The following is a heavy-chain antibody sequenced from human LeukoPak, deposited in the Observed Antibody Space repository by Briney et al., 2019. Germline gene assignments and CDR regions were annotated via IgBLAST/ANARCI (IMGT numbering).Heavy chain of an antibody. V-gene: IGHV7-4-1*02. D-gene: IGHD3-10*01. CDR2: IDTTTGNP. J-gene: IGHJ4*02. CDR1: GYPFSAHF. Sequence: ASVKVSCKASGYPFSAHFLNWVRQAPGQGLEWMGNIDTTTGNPRYAQDFTGRFVFSLDTSVSTAYLQITSLKTDDTAAYYCVRGTPTPGMDYWGQGTQVTVSS. CDR3: VRGTPTPGMDY.